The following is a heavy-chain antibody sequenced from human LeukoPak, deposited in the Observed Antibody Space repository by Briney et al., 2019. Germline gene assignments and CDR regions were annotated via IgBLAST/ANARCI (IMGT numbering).Heavy chain of an antibody. J-gene: IGHJ4*02. CDR2: IIPIFGTA. D-gene: IGHD1-26*01. CDR3: ATTRRPGVGATTGGVDY. Sequence: ASVKVSCKASGGTFSSYAISWVRQAPGQGLEWMGGIIPIFGTANYAQKFQGRVTITTDESTSTAYMELSSLRSEDTAVYYCATTRRPGVGATTGGVDYWGQGTLVTASS. CDR1: GGTFSSYA. V-gene: IGHV1-69*05.